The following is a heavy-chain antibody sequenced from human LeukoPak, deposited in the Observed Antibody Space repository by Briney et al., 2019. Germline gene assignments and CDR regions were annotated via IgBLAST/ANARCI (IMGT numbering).Heavy chain of an antibody. V-gene: IGHV3-30*04. CDR2: ISYDGSNK. CDR3: ARDRYYYGSGSYFDY. CDR1: GFTFSSYA. Sequence: GGSLRLSCAASGFTFSSYAMHWVRQAPGKGLEWVAVISYDGSNKYYADSVKGRFTISRDNSKNTLYLQMNSLRAEDTAVYYCARDRYYYGSGSYFDYWGQGTLVTVSS. D-gene: IGHD3-10*01. J-gene: IGHJ4*02.